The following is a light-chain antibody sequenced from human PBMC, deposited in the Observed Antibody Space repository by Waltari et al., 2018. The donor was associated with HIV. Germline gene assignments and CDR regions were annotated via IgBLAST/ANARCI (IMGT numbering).Light chain of an antibody. CDR2: DVN. CDR3: CSYAGNYTLV. Sequence: QSALTQPRSVSGSPGQSVTVSCTGTSSDVGGYNYFSWYQQHPGKAPKLMIYDVNKRPSGVPDRFSGSKSGNTASLTISGLQAEDEADYYCCSYAGNYTLVFGGGTKLTVL. V-gene: IGLV2-11*01. J-gene: IGLJ2*01. CDR1: SSDVGGYNY.